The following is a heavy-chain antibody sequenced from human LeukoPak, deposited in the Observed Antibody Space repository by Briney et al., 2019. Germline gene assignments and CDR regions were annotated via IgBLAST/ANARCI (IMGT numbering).Heavy chain of an antibody. Sequence: PSETLSLTCAVYGGSFSGYYWSWIRQPPGKGLEWIGEINHSGSTNYNPSLKSRVTISVDTSKNQFCLKLSSVTPADTAVYYCARTTRLKYDSSVYSTLGGYYYRDVGGKGPTVPVPS. J-gene: IGHJ6*03. CDR2: INHSGST. CDR1: GGSFSGYY. D-gene: IGHD3-22*01. CDR3: ARTTRLKYDSSVYSTLGGYYYRDV. V-gene: IGHV4-34*01.